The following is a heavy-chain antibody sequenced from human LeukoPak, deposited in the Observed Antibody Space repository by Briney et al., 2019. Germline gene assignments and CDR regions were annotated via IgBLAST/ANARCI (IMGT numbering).Heavy chain of an antibody. V-gene: IGHV3-7*01. CDR1: GFMFSNFW. D-gene: IGHD3-22*01. Sequence: GESLRLSCVGSGFMFSNFWMTWVRQAPGKGLEWVANINEDGSEKHYVDSMKGRFTISRDNAKNSLYLQMNSLSAEETAVYYCARVGTMIVVGRFDYWGQGTLVTVSS. CDR3: ARVGTMIVVGRFDY. J-gene: IGHJ4*02. CDR2: INEDGSEK.